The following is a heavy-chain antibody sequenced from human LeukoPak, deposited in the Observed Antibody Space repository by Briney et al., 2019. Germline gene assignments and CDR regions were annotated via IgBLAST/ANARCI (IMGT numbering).Heavy chain of an antibody. J-gene: IGHJ4*02. D-gene: IGHD6-6*01. CDR1: GGSISSYY. CDR2: IYSSGGT. Sequence: SETLSLTCTVSGGSISSYYWSWLRQPPGKGLECIGYIYSSGGTNYNPSLKSRVTISVDTSKNQFSLKLSSVTAADTAYYYCARVPYGGSASLFDYWGQGTLVTVSS. CDR3: ARVPYGGSASLFDY. V-gene: IGHV4-59*01.